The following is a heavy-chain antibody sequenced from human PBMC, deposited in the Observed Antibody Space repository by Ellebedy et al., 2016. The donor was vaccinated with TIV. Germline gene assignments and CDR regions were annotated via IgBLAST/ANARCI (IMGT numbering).Heavy chain of an antibody. J-gene: IGHJ6*02. CDR2: ISSSSSYI. Sequence: GESLKISXAASGFTFSSYSMNWVRQAPGKGLEWVSSISSSSSYIYYADSVKGRFTISRDNAKNSLYLQMNSLRAEDTAVYYCAREATVTTPKKPGYYYYGMDVWGQGTTVTVSS. CDR3: AREATVTTPKKPGYYYYGMDV. CDR1: GFTFSSYS. V-gene: IGHV3-21*01. D-gene: IGHD4-17*01.